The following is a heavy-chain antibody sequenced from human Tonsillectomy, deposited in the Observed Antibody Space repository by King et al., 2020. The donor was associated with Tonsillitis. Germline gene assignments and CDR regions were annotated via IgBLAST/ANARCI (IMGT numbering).Heavy chain of an antibody. CDR2: IKEDGSET. J-gene: IGHJ3*02. V-gene: IGHV3-7*03. Sequence: VQLVESGGGLVQPGGCLRLSCAASGFSFSSYWMTWVRQAPGKGLEWVANIKEDGSETNYVDSLKGRFTISRDNAKNSLYLQMNSLTVEDTAVYYCAGDPARPVDAFDIWGQGTMVTVSS. CDR3: AGDPARPVDAFDI. CDR1: GFSFSSYW.